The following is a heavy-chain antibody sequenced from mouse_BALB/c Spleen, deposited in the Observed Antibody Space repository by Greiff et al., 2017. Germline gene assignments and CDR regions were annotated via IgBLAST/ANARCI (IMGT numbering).Heavy chain of an antibody. CDR3: ARWNVNYDYYAMDY. D-gene: IGHD2-1*01. CDR2: IDPYNGGT. V-gene: IGHV1S135*01. Sequence: VQLKQSGPELVKPGASVKVSCKASGYAFTSYNMYWVKQSHGKSLEWIGYIDPYNGGTSYNQKFKGKATLTVDKSSSTAYMHLNSLTSEDSAVYYCARWNVNYDYYAMDYWGQGTSVTVSS. CDR1: GYAFTSYN. J-gene: IGHJ4*01.